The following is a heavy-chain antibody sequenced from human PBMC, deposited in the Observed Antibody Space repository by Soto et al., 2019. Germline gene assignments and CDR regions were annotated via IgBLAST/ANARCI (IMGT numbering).Heavy chain of an antibody. Sequence: TLSLTCTVSGGSISSGGYYWSWIRQHPGKGLEWIGYIYYSGSTYYNPSLKSRVTISVDTSKNQFSLKLSSVTAADTAVYYCARGTYYYDSSGTIWFDPWGQGTLVTVSS. J-gene: IGHJ5*02. CDR3: ARGTYYYDSSGTIWFDP. V-gene: IGHV4-31*03. CDR1: GGSISSGGYY. CDR2: IYYSGST. D-gene: IGHD3-22*01.